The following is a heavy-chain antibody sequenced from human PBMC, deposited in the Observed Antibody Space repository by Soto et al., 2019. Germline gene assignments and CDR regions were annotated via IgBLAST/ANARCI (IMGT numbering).Heavy chain of an antibody. J-gene: IGHJ4*02. CDR3: AIVLNLRRSMQPLDF. CDR1: GDSISSYS. CDR2: IHYNGNT. Sequence: SETLSLTCTVSGDSISSYSWSWIRQPPGKGLEWIGNIHYNGNTTYSPSLKSRVTMSVDTSKSHFSLKLISVTTADTAVYFCAIVLNLRRSMQPLDFWGQGPLVTVSS. V-gene: IGHV4-59*01.